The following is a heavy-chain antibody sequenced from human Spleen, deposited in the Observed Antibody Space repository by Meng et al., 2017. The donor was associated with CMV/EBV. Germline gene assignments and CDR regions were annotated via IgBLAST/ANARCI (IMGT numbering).Heavy chain of an antibody. CDR2: INPNSGGT. CDR3: ASEGFYGSGSQAPIEF. V-gene: IGHV1-2*02. CDR1: GYTFTGYY. Sequence: ASVKVSCKASGYTFTGYYMHWVRQAPGQGLEWMGWINPNSGGTYYAQKFQGRVTVTRDTSFSTAYMELSRLTSDDTAVYYCASEGFYGSGSQAPIEFWGQGTVVTVSS. D-gene: IGHD3-10*01. J-gene: IGHJ4*02.